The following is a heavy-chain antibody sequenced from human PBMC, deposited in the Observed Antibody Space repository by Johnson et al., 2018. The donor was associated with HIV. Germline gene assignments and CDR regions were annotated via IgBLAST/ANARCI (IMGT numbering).Heavy chain of an antibody. V-gene: IGHV3-7*01. Sequence: VQLVESGGRLVQPGGSLRLSCTTSGFTFRSYWMTWVRQAPGKGLEWVANIKQDGSEKYYVDSVKGRFTISRDNAKNSLYLQMNGLRAEDTAVYYCARNEYSNYGGRDAFDIWGQGTMVTVPS. CDR3: ARNEYSNYGGRDAFDI. J-gene: IGHJ3*02. D-gene: IGHD4-11*01. CDR1: GFTFRSYW. CDR2: IKQDGSEK.